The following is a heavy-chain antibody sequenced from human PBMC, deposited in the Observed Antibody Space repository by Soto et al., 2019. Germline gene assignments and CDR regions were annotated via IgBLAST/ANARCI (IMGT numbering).Heavy chain of an antibody. J-gene: IGHJ4*02. V-gene: IGHV3-30-3*01. CDR1: GFTFSTYA. D-gene: IGHD3-22*01. Sequence: QVQLVESGGGVVQPGGSLRLSCVASGFTFSTYAIHWVRQAPGKGLEWVALVSVDGSLEYYSDSVKGRSTVSINNSKGTLYFEMHRLRPEVTALYYCARRRAGSVYYFDHWGQGTLVTVSS. CDR2: VSVDGSLE. CDR3: ARRRAGSVYYFDH.